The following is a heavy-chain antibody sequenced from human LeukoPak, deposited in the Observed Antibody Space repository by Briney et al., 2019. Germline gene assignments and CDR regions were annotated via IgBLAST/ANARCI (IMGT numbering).Heavy chain of an antibody. CDR1: GFTFSSYS. D-gene: IGHD3-3*01. CDR3: ATVQFLEWLPD. CDR2: ISSSSSYI. V-gene: IGHV3-21*01. Sequence: GGSLRLSCAASGFTFSSYSMNWVRQAPGKGLEWVSSISSSSSYIYYADSVEGRFTISRDNAKNSLYLQMNSLRAEDTAVYYCATVQFLEWLPDWGQGTLVAVS. J-gene: IGHJ4*02.